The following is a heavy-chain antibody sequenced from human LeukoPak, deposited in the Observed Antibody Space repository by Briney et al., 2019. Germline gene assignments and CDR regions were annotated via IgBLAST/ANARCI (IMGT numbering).Heavy chain of an antibody. CDR1: GFTFSSYA. V-gene: IGHV3-23*01. J-gene: IGHJ4*02. Sequence: PGGSLRLSCAASGFTFSSYAMSWVRQAPGKGLEWVSSISGSGGSTYYADSVKGRFTISRGNSKNTVHLQMNSLRAEDTAVYYCAEDVVVVVAAKPGIWGQGTLVTVSS. CDR2: ISGSGGST. D-gene: IGHD2-15*01. CDR3: AEDVVVVVAAKPGI.